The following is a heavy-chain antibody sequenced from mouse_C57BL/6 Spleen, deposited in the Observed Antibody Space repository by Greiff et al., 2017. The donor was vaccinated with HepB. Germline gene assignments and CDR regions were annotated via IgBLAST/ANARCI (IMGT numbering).Heavy chain of an antibody. V-gene: IGHV5-16*01. Sequence: EVKLVESEGGLVQPGSSMKLSCTASGFTFSDYYMAWVRQVPEKGLEWVANINYDGSSTYYLDSLKSRFIISRDNAKNILYLQMSSLKSEDTATDYCARERGYYGNYGYAMDYWGQGTSVTVSS. CDR2: INYDGSST. CDR1: GFTFSDYY. D-gene: IGHD2-1*01. J-gene: IGHJ4*01. CDR3: ARERGYYGNYGYAMDY.